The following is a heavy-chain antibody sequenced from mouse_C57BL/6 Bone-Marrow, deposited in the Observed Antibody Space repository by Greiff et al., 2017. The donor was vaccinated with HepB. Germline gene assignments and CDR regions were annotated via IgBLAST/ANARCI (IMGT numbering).Heavy chain of an antibody. V-gene: IGHV7-1*01. CDR3: ARDRDGYYAAMDY. D-gene: IGHD2-3*01. J-gene: IGHJ4*01. CDR1: GFTFSDFY. Sequence: DVKLVESGGGLVQSGRSLRLSCATSGFTFSDFYMEWVRQAPGKGLEWIAASRNKANDYTTEYSASVKGRFIVSRDTSQSILYLQMNALRAEDTAIYYCARDRDGYYAAMDYWGQGTSVTVSS. CDR2: SRNKANDYTT.